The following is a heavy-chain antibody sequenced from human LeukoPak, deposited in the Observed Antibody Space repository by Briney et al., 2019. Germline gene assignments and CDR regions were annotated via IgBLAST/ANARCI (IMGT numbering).Heavy chain of an antibody. V-gene: IGHV4-4*07. CDR3: ARGGYYGSGNDFRFDP. Sequence: PSETPSLTCTVSGGSISSYYWSWIRQPAGKGLEWSGRIYTSGSTNYNPSLKSRVTISVDTSKNQSSLKLSSVTPADTAVYYCARGGYYGSGNDFRFDPWGQGTLVTVSS. CDR1: GGSISSYY. D-gene: IGHD3-10*01. CDR2: IYTSGST. J-gene: IGHJ5*02.